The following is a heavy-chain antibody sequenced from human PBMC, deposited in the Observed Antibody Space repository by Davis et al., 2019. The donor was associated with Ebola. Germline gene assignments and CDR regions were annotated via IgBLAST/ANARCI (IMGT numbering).Heavy chain of an antibody. CDR1: GFSFSSYF. D-gene: IGHD4-23*01. CDR3: ARNPSVEVRGWFDP. J-gene: IGHJ5*02. V-gene: IGHV3-21*01. Sequence: GGSLRLSCAATGFSFSSYFMNWVRQAPGKGLEWVSSISSSTNYQYYADSVKGRFTITRDNAKNSLYLQMNSLRAEDTAVYYCARNPSVEVRGWFDPWGQGTLVTVSS. CDR2: ISSSTNYQ.